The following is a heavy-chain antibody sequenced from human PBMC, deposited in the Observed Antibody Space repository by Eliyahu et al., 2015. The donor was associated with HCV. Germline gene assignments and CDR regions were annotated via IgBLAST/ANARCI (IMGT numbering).Heavy chain of an antibody. CDR1: GFTFSSYW. CDR2: IKQDGSEK. J-gene: IGHJ4*02. V-gene: IGHV3-7*01. D-gene: IGHD6-19*01. Sequence: EVQLVESGGGLVQPGGSLRLSCAASGFTFSSYWMXWVRQAPGKGLEWVANIKQDGSEKYYVDSVKGRFTISRDNAKNSLYLQMNSLRAEDTAVYYCAISSGWYRGEGYFDYWGQGTLVTVSS. CDR3: AISSGWYRGEGYFDY.